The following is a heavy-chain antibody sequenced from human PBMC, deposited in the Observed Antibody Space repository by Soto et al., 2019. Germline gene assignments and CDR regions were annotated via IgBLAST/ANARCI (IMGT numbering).Heavy chain of an antibody. D-gene: IGHD2-21*02. CDR3: EKSRVTPSDAFDL. V-gene: IGHV3-23*01. J-gene: IGHJ3*01. CDR1: GFTLGNYA. Sequence: SLTLFLAASGFTLGNYARNWVRQAPGKGLKWISSISDPGTSTYYANSVKGRFSMSRDNSKNTLFLQMNRLRADDTAVYFCEKSRVTPSDAFDLWGRGTLVTVSS. CDR2: ISDPGTST.